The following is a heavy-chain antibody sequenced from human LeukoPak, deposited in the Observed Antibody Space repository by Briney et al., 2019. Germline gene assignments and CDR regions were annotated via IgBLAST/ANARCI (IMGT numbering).Heavy chain of an antibody. D-gene: IGHD3-10*01. CDR3: ARGVARLWFGEDYFDY. Sequence: PSETLSLTCTVSGGSISSYYWSWIRQPPGKGLEWIGEINHSGSTNYNPSLKSRVTISVDTSKNQFSLKLSSVTAADTAVYYCARGVARLWFGEDYFDYWGQGTLVTVSS. CDR2: INHSGST. J-gene: IGHJ4*02. CDR1: GGSISSYY. V-gene: IGHV4-34*01.